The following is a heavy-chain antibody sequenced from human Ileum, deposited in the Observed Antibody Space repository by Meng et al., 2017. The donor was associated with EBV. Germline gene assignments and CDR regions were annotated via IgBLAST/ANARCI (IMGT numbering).Heavy chain of an antibody. Sequence: QVQLQESGPGLVKPSGTLSLTFAGSGDSVSGSDWWSWVRQPPGKGLEWIGEVYHDGATNYHPSLKSRVTISLDKSKNEVNLHLNSLTAADTAVYFCARSSPIVRGLDYWGQGTLVTVSS. CDR3: ARSSPIVRGLDY. V-gene: IGHV4-4*02. D-gene: IGHD3-10*01. CDR1: GDSVSGSDW. CDR2: VYHDGAT. J-gene: IGHJ4*02.